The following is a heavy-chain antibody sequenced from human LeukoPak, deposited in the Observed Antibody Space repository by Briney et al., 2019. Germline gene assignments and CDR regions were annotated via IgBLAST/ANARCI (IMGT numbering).Heavy chain of an antibody. D-gene: IGHD2-2*01. CDR3: ARGSRENYCSSTSCPWGGLDY. CDR2: INPNSGGT. CDR1: GYTFTGYY. J-gene: IGHJ4*02. Sequence: ASVKVSCKASGYTFTGYYMHWVRQAPGQGLEWMGWINPNSGGTNYAQKFQGRVTMTRNTSISTAYMELSSLRSEDTAVYYCARGSRENYCSSTSCPWGGLDYWGQGTLVTVSS. V-gene: IGHV1-2*02.